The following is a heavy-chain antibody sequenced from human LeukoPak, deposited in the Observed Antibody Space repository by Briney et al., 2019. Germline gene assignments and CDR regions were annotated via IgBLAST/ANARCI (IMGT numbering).Heavy chain of an antibody. CDR1: GGSISSYY. Sequence: PSETLSLTCTVSGGSISSYYWSWIRQPAGKGLEWIGRIYTSGSTNYNPSLKSRVTMSVDTSKNQFSLKLGSVTAADTAVYYCASSNPSESYSGFDYWGQGTLVTVSS. CDR3: ASSNPSESYSGFDY. CDR2: IYTSGST. J-gene: IGHJ4*02. D-gene: IGHD1-26*01. V-gene: IGHV4-4*07.